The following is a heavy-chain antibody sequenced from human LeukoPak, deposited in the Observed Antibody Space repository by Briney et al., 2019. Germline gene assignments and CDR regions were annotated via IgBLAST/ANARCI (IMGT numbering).Heavy chain of an antibody. V-gene: IGHV3-23*01. CDR2: ISGSGGST. Sequence: PGGSLRLSCAASGFTFSSYAMSWVRQAPGKGLEWVSAISGSGGSTYYADSVKGRFTISRDNSKNTLYLQMNSLRAEDTAVYYCAREVGYDSSGYYSSMRFDYWGQGTLVTVSS. D-gene: IGHD3-22*01. CDR1: GFTFSSYA. J-gene: IGHJ4*02. CDR3: AREVGYDSSGYYSSMRFDY.